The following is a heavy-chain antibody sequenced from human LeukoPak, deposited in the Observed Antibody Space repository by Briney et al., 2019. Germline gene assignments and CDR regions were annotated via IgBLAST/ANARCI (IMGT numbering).Heavy chain of an antibody. CDR1: GFTFSNSA. J-gene: IGHJ4*02. CDR3: ARDDYGDSGPLFDY. V-gene: IGHV3-23*01. CDR2: IRTNGAGT. Sequence: GGSLRLSCAASGFTFSNSAMNWVRRAPGQGLEWVSTIRTNGAGTHYADSVRGRFTISRDDSKNTLYLQMDSLRAEDTAVYYCARDDYGDSGPLFDYWGQGTLVTVSS. D-gene: IGHD4-17*01.